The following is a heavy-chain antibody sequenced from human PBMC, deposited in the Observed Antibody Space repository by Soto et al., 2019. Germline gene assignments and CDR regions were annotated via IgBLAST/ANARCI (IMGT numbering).Heavy chain of an antibody. D-gene: IGHD6-19*01. J-gene: IGHJ4*02. V-gene: IGHV3-48*01. CDR1: GFTLSSYS. CDR2: ISGSGGTI. CDR3: ARETGLRSSGWSYYFDF. Sequence: EVQLVESGGGLVQPGGSLRLSCAASGFTLSSYSMHWVRQAPGKGLEWVSYISGSGGTIYYADSVKGRFTISRDNAKNSLCAQMNSLRAEDTAVYFCARETGLRSSGWSYYFDFWGQGTLVTGSS.